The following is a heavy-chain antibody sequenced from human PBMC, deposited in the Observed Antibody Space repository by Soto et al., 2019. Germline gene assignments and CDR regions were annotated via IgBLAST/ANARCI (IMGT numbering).Heavy chain of an antibody. CDR2: IRSKANSYAT. J-gene: IGHJ6*02. CDR1: GFTFSGSA. V-gene: IGHV3-73*02. D-gene: IGHD3-22*01. Sequence: VQLVESGGGLVQPGGSLKLSCAASGFTFSGSAMHWVRQASGKGLEWVGRIRSKANSYATAYAASVKGRFTISRDDSKNTAYLQMNSLKTEDTAVYYCTRGQYYYDSSGYSRAYYYYYGMDVWGQGTTVTVSS. CDR3: TRGQYYYDSSGYSRAYYYYYGMDV.